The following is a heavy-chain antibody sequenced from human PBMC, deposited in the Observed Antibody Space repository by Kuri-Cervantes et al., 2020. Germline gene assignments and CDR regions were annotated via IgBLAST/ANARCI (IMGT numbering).Heavy chain of an antibody. CDR3: ARVPRYLRYFDWYSINYFDY. D-gene: IGHD3-9*01. CDR2: INHSGST. V-gene: IGHV4-34*01. J-gene: IGHJ4*02. Sequence: GSLRLSCAVHGGSFSDHYWSWIRQPPGKGLEWIGEINHSGSTNYNPSLKSRVTISVDTSKNQFSLKLSSVTAADTAVYYCARVPRYLRYFDWYSINYFDYWGQGTLVTVSS. CDR1: GGSFSDHY.